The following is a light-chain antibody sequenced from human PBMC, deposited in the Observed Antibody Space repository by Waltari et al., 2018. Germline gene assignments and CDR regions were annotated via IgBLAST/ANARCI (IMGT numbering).Light chain of an antibody. Sequence: QSVLTQPPSASGTPGQRVTISCSGSSSNIGSNFVCWYQHLPGTAPKRLIYRNDQRPSGVPDRFSGSRSGTSASLAISGLRSEDEADYYCAAWDDSLTVRFGGGTKLTVL. V-gene: IGLV1-47*01. CDR2: RND. CDR3: AAWDDSLTVR. CDR1: SSNIGSNF. J-gene: IGLJ3*02.